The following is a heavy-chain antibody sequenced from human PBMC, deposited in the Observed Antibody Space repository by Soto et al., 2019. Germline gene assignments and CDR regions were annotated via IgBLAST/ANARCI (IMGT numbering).Heavy chain of an antibody. J-gene: IGHJ4*02. Sequence: EVQLVESGGGLVHLGGSRRLSCAASGFTFSSYWMTWVRQGPGKGLEWVANIKHDGSEKYYVDSVKGRFTISRDNARNSVFLEMKSLRAEDTAVYSCVRDRSGSYLEGFDYWGQGTLVTVSS. CDR3: VRDRSGSYLEGFDY. D-gene: IGHD1-26*01. CDR2: IKHDGSEK. CDR1: GFTFSSYW. V-gene: IGHV3-7*01.